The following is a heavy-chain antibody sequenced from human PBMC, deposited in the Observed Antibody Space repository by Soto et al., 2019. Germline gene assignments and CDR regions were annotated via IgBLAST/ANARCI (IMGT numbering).Heavy chain of an antibody. J-gene: IGHJ4*02. Sequence: PVGSLRLSCAASGFTFSSYAIHWVRQAPGKGLEWVAVISYDGSNKYYADSVKGRFTISRDNSKNTLYLQMNSLRAEDTAVYYCARGVYWGQGTLVTVSS. CDR2: ISYDGSNK. V-gene: IGHV3-30-3*01. CDR3: ARGVY. D-gene: IGHD3-3*01. CDR1: GFTFSSYA.